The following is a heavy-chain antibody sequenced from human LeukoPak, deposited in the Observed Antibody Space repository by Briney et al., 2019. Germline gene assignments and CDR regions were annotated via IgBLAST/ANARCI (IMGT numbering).Heavy chain of an antibody. D-gene: IGHD5-24*01. Sequence: KPSETLSLTCTVSGGSVSSGDYYWSWIRQPPGKGLEWIGYIYYSGSTTYNPSFKSRVTISVDTSKNQFSLNLNSVTAADTAMYYCARDIATIPPSLAEYWGQGALVTVSS. CDR2: IYYSGST. CDR3: ARDIATIPPSLAEY. J-gene: IGHJ4*02. V-gene: IGHV4-61*08. CDR1: GGSVSSGDYY.